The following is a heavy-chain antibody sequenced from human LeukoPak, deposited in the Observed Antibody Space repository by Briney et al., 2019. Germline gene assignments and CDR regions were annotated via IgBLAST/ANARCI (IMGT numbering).Heavy chain of an antibody. Sequence: SETLSLTCTVSGASIRSHYWSWIRQPPGKGLEWIGYMYYSGNSNYNPSLKSRVTISVDTSKNQFSLKLSSVTAADTAVYYCARRGVWTPFDYWGQGTLVTVSS. J-gene: IGHJ4*02. CDR2: MYYSGNS. V-gene: IGHV4-59*11. CDR1: GASIRSHY. CDR3: ARRGVWTPFDY. D-gene: IGHD1-1*01.